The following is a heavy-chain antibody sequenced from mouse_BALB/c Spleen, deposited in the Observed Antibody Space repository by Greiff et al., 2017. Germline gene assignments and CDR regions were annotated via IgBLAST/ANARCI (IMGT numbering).Heavy chain of an antibody. V-gene: IGHV2-6-7*01. J-gene: IGHJ1*01. Sequence: QVQLKESGPGLVAPSQSLSITCTVSGFSLTGYGVNWVRQPPGKGLEWLGMIWGDGSTDYNSALKSRLSISKDNSKSQVFLKMNSLQTDDTARYYCARDQRGSRRYWYFDVWGAGTTVTVSS. CDR1: GFSLTGYG. CDR2: IWGDGST. CDR3: ARDQRGSRRYWYFDV. D-gene: IGHD1-1*01.